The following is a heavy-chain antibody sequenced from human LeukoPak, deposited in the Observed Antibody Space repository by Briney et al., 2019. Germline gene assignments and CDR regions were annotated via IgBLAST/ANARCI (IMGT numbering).Heavy chain of an antibody. CDR3: ARDQRAVGIDF. D-gene: IGHD1-26*01. V-gene: IGHV3-21*01. CDR1: GFSFRTSA. J-gene: IGHJ4*02. Sequence: GGSLRLSCAASGFSFRTSAMNWVRQAPGQGLEWVSSISSSSRYIYYADSVKGRFTISRDNFRNTLYLQMISLTVEGTSVFYCARDQRAVGIDFWGQGTLVTVSS. CDR2: ISSSSRYI.